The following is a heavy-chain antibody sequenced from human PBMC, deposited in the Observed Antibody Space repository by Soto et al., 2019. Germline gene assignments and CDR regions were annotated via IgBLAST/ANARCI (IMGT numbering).Heavy chain of an antibody. Sequence: SETLSLTCTVSGGSISSSSYYWGWIRQPPGKGLEWIGSIYYSGITYYNPSLKSRVTISVDTSKNQFSLKLSSVTAADMVVYYCARHKYVRLRPNWFDPWGQGTLVTVSS. D-gene: IGHD4-17*01. CDR1: GGSISSSSYY. V-gene: IGHV4-39*01. CDR2: IYYSGIT. CDR3: ARHKYVRLRPNWFDP. J-gene: IGHJ5*02.